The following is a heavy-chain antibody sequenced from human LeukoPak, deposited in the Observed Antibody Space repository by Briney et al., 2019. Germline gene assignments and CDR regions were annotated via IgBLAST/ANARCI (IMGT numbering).Heavy chain of an antibody. J-gene: IGHJ4*02. CDR2: IIPIFGTA. CDR1: GGTFSSYA. CDR3: ARSRHAGSSPFDY. D-gene: IGHD1-26*01. V-gene: IGHV1-69*05. Sequence: ASVKVSCKASGGTFSSYAISWVRQAPGQGLEWMGGIIPIFGTANYAQKFQGRVTITTDESTSTAYMELSSLRSEDTAVYYCARSRHAGSSPFDYWGQGTLVTVSS.